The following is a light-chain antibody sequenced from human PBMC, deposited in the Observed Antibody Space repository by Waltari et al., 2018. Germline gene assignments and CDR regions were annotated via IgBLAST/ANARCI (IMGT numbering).Light chain of an antibody. CDR2: ISSDGSH. J-gene: IGLJ3*02. CDR1: SGHSSYA. V-gene: IGLV4-69*01. Sequence: QLVVTQSPSASASLGASVKLTCTLSSGHSSYAIAWHQQQPEKGPRYLMKISSDGSHIKGDGLPDRFSGSSSGAERYLTISRLQSEDEADYYCQTWGTGIWVFGGGTKLTVL. CDR3: QTWGTGIWV.